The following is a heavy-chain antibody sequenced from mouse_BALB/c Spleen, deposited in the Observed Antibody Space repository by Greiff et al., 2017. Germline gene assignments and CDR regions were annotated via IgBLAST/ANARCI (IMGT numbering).Heavy chain of an antibody. Sequence: EVKLMESGPSLVKPSQTLSLTCSVTGDSITSGYWNWIRKFPGNKLEYMGYISYSGSTYYNPSLKSRISITRDTSKNQYYLQLNSVTTEDTATYYCAIYYDYDAWFAYWGQGTLVTVSA. CDR2: ISYSGST. CDR1: GDSITSGY. J-gene: IGHJ3*01. D-gene: IGHD2-4*01. V-gene: IGHV3-8*02. CDR3: AIYYDYDAWFAY.